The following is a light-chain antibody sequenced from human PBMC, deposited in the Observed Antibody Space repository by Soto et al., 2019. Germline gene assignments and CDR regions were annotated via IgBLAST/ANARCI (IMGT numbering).Light chain of an antibody. CDR2: GAS. Sequence: EIVLTQSPGTLSLSPGERATLSCRASQSVYKNFLAWYQQKPGQAPRLLINGASSLQSGVPSRFSGSGSGTEFTLTISSLQPEDFATYYCLQYNSYPWTFGQGTKVEIK. CDR1: QSVYKNF. V-gene: IGKV3-20*01. CDR3: LQYNSYPWT. J-gene: IGKJ1*01.